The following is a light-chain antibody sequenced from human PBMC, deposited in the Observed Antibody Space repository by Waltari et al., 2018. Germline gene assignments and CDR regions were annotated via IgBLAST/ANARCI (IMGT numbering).Light chain of an antibody. V-gene: IGLV7-46*01. J-gene: IGLJ3*02. CDR2: DTS. Sequence: QAVVTQEPSLTVSPGDNVTTTYKQTKKTPTKQHQPNWFQQKPGQAPRTLIYDTSNKHSWTPARFSGSHLGGKAALTLSGAQPEDEAEYYCLLSYSGARPVFGGGTKLTVL. CDR3: LLSYSGARPV. CDR1: KKTPTKQHQ.